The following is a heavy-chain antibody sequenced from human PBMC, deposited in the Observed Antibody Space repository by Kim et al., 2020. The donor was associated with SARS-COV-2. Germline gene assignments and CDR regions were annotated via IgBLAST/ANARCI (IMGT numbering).Heavy chain of an antibody. V-gene: IGHV3-11*01. CDR3: ARVPFGDLSAYYFDF. J-gene: IGHJ4*01. Sequence: GGSLRLSCAASGFTFSDYYMTWIRQAPGKGLEWVSYISSSGSYVNYADSVKGRFTISRDNAKNSLYLQMSSLGAEDTALYYCARVPFGDLSAYYFDFWG. D-gene: IGHD3-10*01. CDR2: ISSSGSYV. CDR1: GFTFSDYY.